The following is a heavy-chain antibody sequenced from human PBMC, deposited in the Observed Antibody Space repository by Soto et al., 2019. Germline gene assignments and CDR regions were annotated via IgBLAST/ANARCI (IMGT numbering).Heavy chain of an antibody. V-gene: IGHV3-30-3*01. CDR2: ISFDGYNE. D-gene: IGHD6-19*01. Sequence: QVQLVQSGGGVVQPGRSLRLSCAASGFTFSSFAMHWVRQAPGKGLEWVAVISFDGYNEYYADSVKGRFTISRDNSKNXLYLQMNSLRDEDTAVYYCARDGPDSSGWPDAFDFWGQGTMVTVSS. CDR3: ARDGPDSSGWPDAFDF. J-gene: IGHJ3*01. CDR1: GFTFSSFA.